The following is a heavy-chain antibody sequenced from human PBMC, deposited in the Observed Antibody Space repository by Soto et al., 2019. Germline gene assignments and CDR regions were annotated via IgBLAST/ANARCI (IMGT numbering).Heavy chain of an antibody. Sequence: VGSLSLSCASSVFTFSSYAMHWVRHSPGKGLGWVAVISYDGSNKYYADSVKGRFTISRDNSKNTLYLQMNSLRAEDTAVYYCERDNDSWSGYSLWGQGTLVIVSS. J-gene: IGHJ4*02. CDR3: ERDNDSWSGYSL. CDR2: ISYDGSNK. V-gene: IGHV3-30-3*01. CDR1: VFTFSSYA. D-gene: IGHD3-3*01.